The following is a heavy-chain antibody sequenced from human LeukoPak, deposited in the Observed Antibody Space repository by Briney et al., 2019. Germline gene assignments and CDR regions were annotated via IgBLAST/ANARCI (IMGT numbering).Heavy chain of an antibody. CDR1: GFTFSSYW. J-gene: IGHJ4*02. D-gene: IGHD6-19*01. Sequence: GGSLRLSCAASGFTFSSYWMSWVRQAPGKGLEWVANMKQDGSEKYYVDSVKGRFTISRDNAKNSLYLQMNSLRAEDTAVYYCARSQWLADRYFDYWGQGTLVTVSS. CDR3: ARSQWLADRYFDY. CDR2: MKQDGSEK. V-gene: IGHV3-7*03.